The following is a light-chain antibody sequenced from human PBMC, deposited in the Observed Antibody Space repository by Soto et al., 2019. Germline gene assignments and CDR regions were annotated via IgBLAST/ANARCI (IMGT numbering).Light chain of an antibody. CDR3: QQYGSSPLT. Sequence: EIVLTQAPSSLSLSPGERPTLSLRSSHSVSSSYLAWYQQKPGQAPRLLIYGASSRATGIPDRFSGSGSGTDFTLTISRLEPEDFAVYYCQQYGSSPLTFGGGTKVDIK. V-gene: IGKV3-20*01. J-gene: IGKJ4*01. CDR1: HSVSSSY. CDR2: GAS.